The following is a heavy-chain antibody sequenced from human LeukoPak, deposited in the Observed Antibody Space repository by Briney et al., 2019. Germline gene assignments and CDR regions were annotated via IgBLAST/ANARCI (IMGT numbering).Heavy chain of an antibody. CDR1: GFTFSSYW. Sequence: GGSLRLSCAASGFTFSSYWMHWVRQAPGKGLVWVSRINSDGSSTSYADSVKGRFTISRDNAKNTLYLQMNSLRVEDTAVYYCTRGGSSWVDIDYWGQGTLVTVSS. CDR3: TRGGSSWVDIDY. CDR2: INSDGSST. D-gene: IGHD6-13*01. V-gene: IGHV3-74*01. J-gene: IGHJ4*02.